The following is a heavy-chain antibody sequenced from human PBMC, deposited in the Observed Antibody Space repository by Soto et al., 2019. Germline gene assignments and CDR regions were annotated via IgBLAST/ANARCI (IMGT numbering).Heavy chain of an antibody. Sequence: ASVKVSCKASGGTFSSYAISWVRQAPGQGLEWMGGIIPIFGTANYAQKFQGRVTITADESTSTAYMELSSLRSEDTAVYYCARADYSNYGTFDPWGQGTLVTVSS. V-gene: IGHV1-69*13. CDR2: IIPIFGTA. J-gene: IGHJ5*02. D-gene: IGHD4-4*01. CDR3: ARADYSNYGTFDP. CDR1: GGTFSSYA.